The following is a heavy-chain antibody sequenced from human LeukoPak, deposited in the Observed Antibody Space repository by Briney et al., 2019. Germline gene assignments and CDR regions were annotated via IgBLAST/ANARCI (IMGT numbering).Heavy chain of an antibody. CDR3: AKEDKHLDSD. V-gene: IGHV3-23*01. CDR1: GFTFSSSA. CDR2: ISDSGGAT. J-gene: IGHJ1*01. Sequence: GASLRLSCVASGFTFSSSAMSWVRQAPGEGLEWVSSISDSGGATYYADSVRGRFTISRDNSKNTLYLQMNGLRAEDTAIYYCAKEDKHLDSDWGQGTLVTVSS. D-gene: IGHD1-1*01.